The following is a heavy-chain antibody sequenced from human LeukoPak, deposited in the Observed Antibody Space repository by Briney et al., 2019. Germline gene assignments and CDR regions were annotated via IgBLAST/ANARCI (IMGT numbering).Heavy chain of an antibody. CDR2: IIPIFGTA. CDR3: ARETRSVTIFGVVIIEYYFDY. CDR1: GGTFSGYA. J-gene: IGHJ4*02. V-gene: IGHV1-69*05. D-gene: IGHD3-3*01. Sequence: SVKVSCKASGGTFSGYAISWVRQAPGQGLEWMGRIIPIFGTANYAQKFQGRVTITTDESTSTAYMELSSLRSEDTAVYYCARETRSVTIFGVVIIEYYFDYWGQGTLVTVSS.